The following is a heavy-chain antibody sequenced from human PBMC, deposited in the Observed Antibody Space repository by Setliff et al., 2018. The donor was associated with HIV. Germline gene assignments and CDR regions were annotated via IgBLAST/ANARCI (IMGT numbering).Heavy chain of an antibody. CDR3: ARVGYYDSSFDY. Sequence: PSETLSLTCAVYGGSFSAYRWSWIRQPPGKGLEWIGEIYHSGDTNYNPSLKSRVTISIDTSKNQFPLKLSSVTAADTAVYYCARVGYYDSSFDYWGQGTLVTVSS. CDR1: GGSFSAYR. D-gene: IGHD3-22*01. J-gene: IGHJ4*02. V-gene: IGHV4-34*01. CDR2: IYHSGDT.